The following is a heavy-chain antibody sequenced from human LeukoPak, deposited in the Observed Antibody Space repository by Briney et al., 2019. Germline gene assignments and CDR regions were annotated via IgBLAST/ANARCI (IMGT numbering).Heavy chain of an antibody. J-gene: IGHJ4*02. CDR1: GYTLTELS. V-gene: IGHV1-24*01. CDR2: FDPEDGET. CDR3: ATLLSASFNTEWVDGY. D-gene: IGHD3-9*01. Sequence: ASVKVSCKVSGYTLTELSMHWVRQAPGKGLEWMGGFDPEDGETIYAQKFQGRVTMTEDTSTDKAYMELSSLRSEDTAVYYCATLLSASFNTEWVDGYWGQGTLVTVSS.